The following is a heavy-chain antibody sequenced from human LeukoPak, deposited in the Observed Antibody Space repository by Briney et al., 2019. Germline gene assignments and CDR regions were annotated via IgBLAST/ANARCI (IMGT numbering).Heavy chain of an antibody. V-gene: IGHV3-21*01. CDR2: ISSSSSYI. D-gene: IGHD6-13*01. Sequence: KTGGSLRLSCVASGFTFSSYWMTWVRQAPGKGLEWVSSISSSSSYIYYADSVKGRFTISRDNAKNSLYLQMNSLRAEDTAVYYCARGGRIAAALYLIDYYMDVWGKGTTVTVSS. CDR1: GFTFSSYW. J-gene: IGHJ6*03. CDR3: ARGGRIAAALYLIDYYMDV.